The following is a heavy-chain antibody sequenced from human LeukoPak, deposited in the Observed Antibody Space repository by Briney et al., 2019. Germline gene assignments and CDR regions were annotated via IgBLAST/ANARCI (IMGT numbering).Heavy chain of an antibody. Sequence: GGSLRLSCAASGFTFSSCAMSWVRQAQGKGLEWVSAISGSGGSTYYADAVKGRFTISRDNSKNTLYLQMNSLRAEDTAVYYCANSAVAGRDYYYGMDVWGQGTTVTVSS. J-gene: IGHJ6*02. CDR3: ANSAVAGRDYYYGMDV. D-gene: IGHD6-19*01. V-gene: IGHV3-23*01. CDR1: GFTFSSCA. CDR2: ISGSGGST.